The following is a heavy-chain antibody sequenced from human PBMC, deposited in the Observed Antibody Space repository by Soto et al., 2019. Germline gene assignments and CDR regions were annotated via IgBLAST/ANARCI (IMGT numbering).Heavy chain of an antibody. J-gene: IGHJ4*02. CDR3: ARDDGYRAFDC. D-gene: IGHD6-25*01. CDR2: IKQDGSAK. CDR1: GFALRIHW. V-gene: IGHV3-7*01. Sequence: EAQLVGSGGGLVQPGDSLRLSCAASGFALRIHWMSWVRQTPGKGLEWVANIKQDGSAKFYAASVRGRFTISRDNANNSLHLQLNSLRAEDTAVYYCARDDGYRAFDCWGQGSRVTVSS.